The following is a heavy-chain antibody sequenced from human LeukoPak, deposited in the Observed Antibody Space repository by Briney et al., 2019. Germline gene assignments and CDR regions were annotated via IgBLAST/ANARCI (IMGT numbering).Heavy chain of an antibody. CDR1: GYTFTSYG. V-gene: IGHV1-18*01. D-gene: IGHD4-17*01. CDR3: AGAGSNYGDYDY. J-gene: IGHJ4*02. CDR2: ISAYNGNT. Sequence: ASVKVSFKASGYTFTSYGISWVRQAPGQGLEWMGWISAYNGNTNYAQKLQGRVTITTDTSTSTAYMELRRLRSDDTAVYYCAGAGSNYGDYDYWGQGTLVNVSS.